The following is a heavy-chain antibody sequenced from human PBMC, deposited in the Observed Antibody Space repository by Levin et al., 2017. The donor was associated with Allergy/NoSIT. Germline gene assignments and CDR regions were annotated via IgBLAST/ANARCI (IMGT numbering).Heavy chain of an antibody. CDR3: ARHADAGLDYYFDY. CDR1: GYSFTNYW. Sequence: GGSLRLSCKGSGYSFTNYWIGWVRQMPGKGLEWMGIINPGDSDTRYSPSFQGQVTISADKSISTAFLQWTSLRASDIAIYYCARHADAGLDYYFDYWGQGTLVTVSS. J-gene: IGHJ4*02. D-gene: IGHD3/OR15-3a*01. CDR2: INPGDSDT. V-gene: IGHV5-51*01.